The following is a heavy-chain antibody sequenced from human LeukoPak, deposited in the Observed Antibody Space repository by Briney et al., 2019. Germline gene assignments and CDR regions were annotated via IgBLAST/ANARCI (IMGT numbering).Heavy chain of an antibody. Sequence: GGSLRLSCAPSAFTFSSFWMTWVRQAPGKGLEWVANINEDGSEKNYVDSVKGRFTISRDNAKNSLFLQMNSLRAEDTAVYYCASTTALRPLSIWGQGTMVTVSS. CDR2: INEDGSEK. CDR3: ASTTALRPLSI. CDR1: AFTFSSFW. D-gene: IGHD5-12*01. V-gene: IGHV3-7*03. J-gene: IGHJ3*02.